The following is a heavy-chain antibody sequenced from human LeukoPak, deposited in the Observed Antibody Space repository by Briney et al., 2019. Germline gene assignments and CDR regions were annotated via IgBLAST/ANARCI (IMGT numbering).Heavy chain of an antibody. J-gene: IGHJ4*02. CDR3: ARGAFGVVLC. Sequence: NPSETLSLTCTVSGGSISSSSYYWGWIRQPPGKGLEWIGSIYYSGSTYYDPSLKSRVTISVDTSKNQFSLKLSSVTAADTAVYYCARGAFGVVLCWGQGTLVTVSS. CDR1: GGSISSSSYY. V-gene: IGHV4-39*07. D-gene: IGHD3-3*01. CDR2: IYYSGST.